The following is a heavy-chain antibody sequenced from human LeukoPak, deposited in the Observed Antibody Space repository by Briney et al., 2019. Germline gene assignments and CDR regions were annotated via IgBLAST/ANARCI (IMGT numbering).Heavy chain of an antibody. CDR3: AREGGPTGGAQDY. CDR2: IKPNSGGT. CDR1: GYTFTAYY. D-gene: IGHD1-1*01. Sequence: ASVKVSCKASGYTFTAYYMHWVRQAPGQGLEWMGWIKPNSGGTNYAPKFQGRVTMTRDTSISTAYMELSRLRSDDTAVYYCAREGGPTGGAQDYWGQGTLVTVSS. J-gene: IGHJ4*02. V-gene: IGHV1-2*02.